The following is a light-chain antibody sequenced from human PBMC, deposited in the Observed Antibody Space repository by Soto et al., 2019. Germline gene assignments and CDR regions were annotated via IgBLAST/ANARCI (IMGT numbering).Light chain of an antibody. CDR1: QDIAIY. V-gene: IGKV1-39*01. CDR3: HQRYSTPQPT. CDR2: AAS. Sequence: IQLTQSPSSLSASVGDRVTITCRASQDIAIYLAWYQQKPGEAPKLLLYAASNLQRGAPSRVRGSGSGTDFTLTVSILQPEDFATYDCHQRYSTPQPTFGGGTKVDI. J-gene: IGKJ4*01.